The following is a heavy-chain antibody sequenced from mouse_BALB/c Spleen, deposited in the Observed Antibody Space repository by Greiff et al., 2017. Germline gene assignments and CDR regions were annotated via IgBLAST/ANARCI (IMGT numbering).Heavy chain of an antibody. V-gene: IGHV2-6-7*01. Sequence: VKLMESGPGLVAPSQSLSITCTVSGFSLTGYGVHWVRQPPGKGLEWLGMIWGDGSTDYNSALKSRLSISKDNSKSQVFLKMNSLQTDDTARYYCARDPHYYGSSYEGYAMDYWGQGTSVTVSS. CDR2: IWGDGST. CDR1: GFSLTGYG. J-gene: IGHJ4*01. CDR3: ARDPHYYGSSYEGYAMDY. D-gene: IGHD1-1*01.